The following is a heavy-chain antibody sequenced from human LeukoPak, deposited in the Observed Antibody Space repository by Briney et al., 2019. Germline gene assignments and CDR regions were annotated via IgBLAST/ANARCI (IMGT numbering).Heavy chain of an antibody. CDR1: GFTFSSYS. D-gene: IGHD1-26*01. CDR2: ISSSSSTI. CDR3: AKDPRRGVGFVGATFDY. J-gene: IGHJ4*02. V-gene: IGHV3-48*01. Sequence: GGSLRLSCAASGFTFSSYSMNWVRQAPGKGLEWVSYISSSSSTIYYADSVKGRFTISRDNSKNTLYLQMNSLRAEDTAVYYCAKDPRRGVGFVGATFDYWGQGTLVSVSS.